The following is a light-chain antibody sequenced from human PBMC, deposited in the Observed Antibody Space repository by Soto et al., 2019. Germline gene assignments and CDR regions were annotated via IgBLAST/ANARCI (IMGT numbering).Light chain of an antibody. J-gene: IGLJ3*02. CDR1: SSDVGSYNR. Sequence: QSALTQPPSVSGSPGQSVTISCTGTSSDVGSYNRVSWYQQPPGTAPKLMIYEVNNRPSGVPDRFSGSKSGNTASLTISGLQAEDEADYYCSSYTNNSTFVVFGGGTKVTVL. V-gene: IGLV2-18*02. CDR2: EVN. CDR3: SSYTNNSTFVV.